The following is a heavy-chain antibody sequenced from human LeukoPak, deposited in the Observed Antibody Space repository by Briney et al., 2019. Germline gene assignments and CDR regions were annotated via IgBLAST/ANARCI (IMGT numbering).Heavy chain of an antibody. D-gene: IGHD1-26*01. CDR2: IYYSGST. CDR3: ASTSGSYDY. Sequence: SETLSLTCTVSGGSISSSSYYWGWIRQPPGKGLEWIGSIYYSGSTYYIPSLKSRVTISVDTSKNQFSLKLSSVTAVDTAVYYCASTSGSYDYWGQGTLVTVSS. V-gene: IGHV4-39*01. CDR1: GGSISSSSYY. J-gene: IGHJ4*02.